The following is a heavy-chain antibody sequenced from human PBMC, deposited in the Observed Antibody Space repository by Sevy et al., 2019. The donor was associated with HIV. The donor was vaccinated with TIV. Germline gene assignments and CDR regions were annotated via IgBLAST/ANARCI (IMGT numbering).Heavy chain of an antibody. D-gene: IGHD6-13*01. CDR3: ATHAGIAAAGRVFDY. CDR1: GFTFSDHY. V-gene: IGHV3-72*01. CDR2: TRSKADGYTT. J-gene: IGHJ4*02. Sequence: GGSLRLSCVASGFTFSDHYMEWVRQAPGKGLEWVGRTRSKADGYTTEYAASVKGRFTISRDDSKNSLYVQMNSLKTEDTAVYYCATHAGIAAAGRVFDYWGQGTLVTVSS.